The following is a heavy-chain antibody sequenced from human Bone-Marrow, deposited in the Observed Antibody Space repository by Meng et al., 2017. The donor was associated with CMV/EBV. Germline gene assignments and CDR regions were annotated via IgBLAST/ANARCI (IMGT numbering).Heavy chain of an antibody. V-gene: IGHV4-59*01. Sequence: SEALSLTCTVSGGSISSYYWSWIRQPPGKGLEWIGYIYYSGSTNYNPSLKSRVTISVDTSKNQFSLKLSSVTAADTAVYYCARVGYYYYYGMDVWGQGTTVTVSS. CDR2: IYYSGST. CDR3: ARVGYYYYYGMDV. CDR1: GGSISSYY. D-gene: IGHD6-13*01. J-gene: IGHJ6*02.